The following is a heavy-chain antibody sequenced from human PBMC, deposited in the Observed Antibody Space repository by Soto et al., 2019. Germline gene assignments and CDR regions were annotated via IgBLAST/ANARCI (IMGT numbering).Heavy chain of an antibody. CDR1: IGSFSGHY. V-gene: IGHV4-34*01. CDR3: ARGQRIGVVTTWFDY. D-gene: IGHD3-22*01. CDR2: INHSGST. J-gene: IGHJ4*02. Sequence: PSETLSLTCAVYIGSFSGHYWSWIRQPPGKGLEWIGEINHSGSTNYNPSLKSRVTISVDTSKNQFSLKLSSMTAADTAAYYCARGQRIGVVTTWFDYWGQGTLVTVSS.